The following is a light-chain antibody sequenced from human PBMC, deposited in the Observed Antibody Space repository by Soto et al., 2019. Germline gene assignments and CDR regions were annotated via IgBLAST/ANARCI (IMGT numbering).Light chain of an antibody. CDR3: QQYNNWPLT. CDR2: GAS. J-gene: IGKJ4*01. V-gene: IGKV3-15*01. Sequence: EMGVAHSIATMSMSQGATATLFCRAIQSLSSKLAWYLGKPGQAPRLLIYGASTRATGIPARFTGSGSGTDFTLTISSLQSEDCAIYYCQQYNNWPLTFGGGTKVDIK. CDR1: QSLSSK.